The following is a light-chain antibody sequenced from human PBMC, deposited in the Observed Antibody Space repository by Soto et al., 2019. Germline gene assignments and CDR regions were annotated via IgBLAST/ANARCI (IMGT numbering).Light chain of an antibody. J-gene: IGKJ1*01. CDR1: QSLSSGY. CDR3: QQYGSSAPTT. CDR2: AAS. V-gene: IGKV3-20*01. Sequence: EIVFTQSPATLSLSPVERATLSCRAIQSLSSGYLAWYQQKPGQAPRLLMSAASSRATGIPDRFSGSGSGTDFTLTISRLEPEHFAVYYCQQYGSSAPTTFGQGTKVDIK.